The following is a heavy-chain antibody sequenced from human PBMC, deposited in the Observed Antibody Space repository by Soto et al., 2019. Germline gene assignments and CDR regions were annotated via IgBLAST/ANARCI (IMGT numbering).Heavy chain of an antibody. CDR1: CGSITSDDYH. J-gene: IGHJ5*02. Sequence: PSETLSLTCTFSCGSITSDDYHWTWIRQPPGKGLEWIGFIYYSGSYYNPSLKSRVTLSVDTSKNQFSLKLSSVTAADTAVYYCARDLAYCASGSCYTKWGSWGQGTPVTVSS. CDR3: ARDLAYCASGSCYTKWGS. V-gene: IGHV4-30-4*01. CDR2: IYYSGS. D-gene: IGHD2-15*01.